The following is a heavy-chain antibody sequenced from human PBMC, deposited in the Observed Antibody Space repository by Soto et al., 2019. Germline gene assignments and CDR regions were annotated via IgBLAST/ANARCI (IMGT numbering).Heavy chain of an antibody. Sequence: QVQLVQSGAEVKKPGSSVKVSCKASGGTFSSYTISWVRQAPGQGLEWMGRIIPILGIANYAQKFQGRVTITADKSTSTAYMEMSSLRSEDAAVYYCARGVIFEGWYFDLWGRGTLVTVSS. CDR2: IIPILGIA. D-gene: IGHD3-9*01. CDR1: GGTFSSYT. CDR3: ARGVIFEGWYFDL. V-gene: IGHV1-69*02. J-gene: IGHJ2*01.